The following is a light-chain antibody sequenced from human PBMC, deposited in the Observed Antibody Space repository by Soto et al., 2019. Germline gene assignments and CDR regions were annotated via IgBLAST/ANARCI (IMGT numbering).Light chain of an antibody. CDR1: HTISTW. CDR3: QQYNRYWT. Sequence: DIQMTQSPSTLSASVGDRVTITCRASHTISTWLAWYQHKPGKAPKLLIYKASNLETGVPSRFSGSGSGTEFTLTISSLEPDDFATYYCQQYNRYWTFGQGTKVEMK. CDR2: KAS. V-gene: IGKV1-5*03. J-gene: IGKJ1*01.